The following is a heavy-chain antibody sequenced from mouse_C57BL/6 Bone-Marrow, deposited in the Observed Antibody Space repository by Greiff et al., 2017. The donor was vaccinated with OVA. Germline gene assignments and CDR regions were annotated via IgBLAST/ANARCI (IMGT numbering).Heavy chain of an antibody. CDR2: IRNKANGYTT. V-gene: IGHV7-3*01. D-gene: IGHD1-1*01. J-gene: IGHJ3*01. Sequence: EVKLMESGGGLVQPGGSLSLSCAASGFTFTDYYMSWVRQPPGKALEWLGFIRNKANGYTTEYSASVKGRFTISRDNSQGILYLQMNALRAEDSATYYCASLYGSSPRVFAYWGQGTLVTVSA. CDR1: GFTFTDYY. CDR3: ASLYGSSPRVFAY.